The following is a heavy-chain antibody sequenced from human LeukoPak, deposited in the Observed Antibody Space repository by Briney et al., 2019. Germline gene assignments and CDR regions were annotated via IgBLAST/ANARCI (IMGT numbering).Heavy chain of an antibody. V-gene: IGHV1-69*05. D-gene: IGHD3-22*01. J-gene: IGHJ4*02. CDR3: AREGSSGYYYD. CDR2: IIPIFGTA. CDR1: GGTFSNYA. Sequence: SVTVSCKASGGTFSNYAISWVRQAPGQGLEGMGGIIPIFGTANYAQKFQGRVTITTDESTSTAYMELSSLRSEDTAVYYCAREGSSGYYYDWGQGTLVTVSS.